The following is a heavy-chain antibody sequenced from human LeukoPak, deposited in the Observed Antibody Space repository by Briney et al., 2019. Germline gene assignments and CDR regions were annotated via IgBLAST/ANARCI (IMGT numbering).Heavy chain of an antibody. CDR3: ARHSWGGYYYDY. CDR2: IYHSGGT. Sequence: PSETLSLTCTVSGGSISNYYWSWIRQPPGKGLQWIGYIYHSGGTDYNPSLQSRVTISVDTSKNQFSLTLNSVTAADTAVYYCARHSWGGYYYDYWGQGPLVTVSS. J-gene: IGHJ4*02. CDR1: GGSISNYY. D-gene: IGHD3-16*01. V-gene: IGHV4-59*08.